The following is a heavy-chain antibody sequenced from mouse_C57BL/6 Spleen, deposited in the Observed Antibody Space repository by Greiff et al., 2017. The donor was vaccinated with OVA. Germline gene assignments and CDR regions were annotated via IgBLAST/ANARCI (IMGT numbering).Heavy chain of an antibody. J-gene: IGHJ1*03. CDR1: GYTFTSYW. D-gene: IGHD2-4*01. Sequence: QVQLQQPGAELVMPGASVKLSCKASGYTFTSYWMHWVKQRPGQGLEWIGEIDPSDSYTNYNQKFKGKSTLTVDKSSSTAYMQLSSLTSEDSAVYYCARCDYNWYFDVWGTGTTVTVSS. CDR2: IDPSDSYT. CDR3: ARCDYNWYFDV. V-gene: IGHV1-69*01.